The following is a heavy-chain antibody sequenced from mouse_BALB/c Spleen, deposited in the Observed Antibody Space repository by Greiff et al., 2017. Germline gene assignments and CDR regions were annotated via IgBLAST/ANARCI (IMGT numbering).Heavy chain of an antibody. D-gene: IGHD2-10*02. Sequence: QVQLQQSGPGLVAPSQSQSITCTVSGFSLTSYGVHWVRQPPGKGLEWLGVIWAGGSTNYNSALMSRLSISKDNSKSQVFLKMNSLQTDDTAMYYCARGREYGNYVYFDVWGAGTTVTVSS. J-gene: IGHJ1*01. CDR1: GFSLTSYG. V-gene: IGHV2-9*02. CDR3: ARGREYGNYVYFDV. CDR2: IWAGGST.